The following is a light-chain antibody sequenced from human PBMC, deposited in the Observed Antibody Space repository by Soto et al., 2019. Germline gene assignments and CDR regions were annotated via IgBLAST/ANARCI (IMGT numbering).Light chain of an antibody. CDR2: GAS. Sequence: IVMTQSPGTLSLSPGKRATLSCRSSQSISSSYLAWYQQRPGQAPRLLIYGASSRATGIPDRFSGSGSGTELTITISRLEPEDCAVYDCQQYGSSSWTFGQGTKVDIK. CDR1: QSISSSY. V-gene: IGKV3-20*01. J-gene: IGKJ1*01. CDR3: QQYGSSSWT.